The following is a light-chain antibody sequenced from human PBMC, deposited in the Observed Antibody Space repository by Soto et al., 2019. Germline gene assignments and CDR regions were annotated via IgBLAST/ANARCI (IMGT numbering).Light chain of an antibody. CDR1: QSVSSY. V-gene: IGKV3-11*01. Sequence: EIVFTQSPATLSLSPGERATLSCRASQSVSSYLAWYQQKPGQAPRLLIYDASNRATGIPARFSGSGSGTDFTLTISSLQPEDFAVYYCHQRSNWPPTFGGGTKVEIK. CDR3: HQRSNWPPT. CDR2: DAS. J-gene: IGKJ4*01.